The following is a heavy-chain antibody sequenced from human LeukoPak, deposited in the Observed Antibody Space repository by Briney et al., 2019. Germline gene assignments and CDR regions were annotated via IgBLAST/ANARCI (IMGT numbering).Heavy chain of an antibody. CDR3: AELGITMIRGV. V-gene: IGHV3-48*03. J-gene: IGHJ6*04. CDR1: GFTFRSYE. Sequence: GVSLTLSCRAWGFTFRSYEVQGVRQAPGKGREGVSYISSSGSTIYYADSVRGLFTISRDNAKNSLYLQMKSVRGEDTAVYYCAELGITMIRGVRGKQTTLTISS. CDR2: ISSSGSTI. D-gene: IGHD3-10*01.